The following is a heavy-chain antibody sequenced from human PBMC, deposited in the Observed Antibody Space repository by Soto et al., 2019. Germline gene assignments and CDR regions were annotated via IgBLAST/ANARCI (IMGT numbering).Heavy chain of an antibody. J-gene: IGHJ4*02. CDR1: GFTFSSYG. Sequence: GGSLRLSCAASGFTFSSYGMHWVRQAPGKGLEWVAVIWYDGSNKYYADSVKGRFTISRDNSKNTLYLQMNSLRAEDTAVYYCARDDWNYSPSSADDFDYWGQGTLVTVSS. D-gene: IGHD1-7*01. V-gene: IGHV3-33*01. CDR3: ARDDWNYSPSSADDFDY. CDR2: IWYDGSNK.